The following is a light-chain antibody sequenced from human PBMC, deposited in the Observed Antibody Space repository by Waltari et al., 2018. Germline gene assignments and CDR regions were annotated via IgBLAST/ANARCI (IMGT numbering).Light chain of an antibody. CDR1: QSVSNK. CDR2: DVS. Sequence: EIVLTQSPATLSLSPGERATLSCRASQSVSNKLAWYQQEPGQAPRLLIYDVSSRATGIPARISARGAGTDFTLTISSLEPEDAAVYYCQQRTSWPPGLSFGGGTNVEIK. V-gene: IGKV3-11*01. J-gene: IGKJ4*01. CDR3: QQRTSWPPGLS.